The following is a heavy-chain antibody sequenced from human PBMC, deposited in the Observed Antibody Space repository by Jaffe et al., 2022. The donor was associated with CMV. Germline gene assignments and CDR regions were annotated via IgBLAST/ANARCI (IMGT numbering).Heavy chain of an antibody. CDR1: GFTFSNYA. V-gene: IGHV3-23*04. CDR2: ISGGGGST. CDR3: AKDFPTNYYASSGYFDS. J-gene: IGHJ4*02. D-gene: IGHD3-22*01. Sequence: EVQLVESGGGLVQPGGSLRLSCAASGFTFSNYAMTWVRQAPGKGLEWVSAISGGGGSTYYADSVKGRFTISRDTSKNTLYLQMNSLRAEDTAVYYCAKDFPTNYYASSGYFDSWGQGTLVTVSS.